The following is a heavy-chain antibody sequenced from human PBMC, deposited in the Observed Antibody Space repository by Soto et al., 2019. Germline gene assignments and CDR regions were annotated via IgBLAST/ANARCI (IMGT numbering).Heavy chain of an antibody. J-gene: IGHJ6*02. CDR2: INTDGTIT. CDR1: ELTFVNYW. Sequence: PVVSLILSCSSPELTFVNYWIEWVRQAAVNWLVWVSRINTDGTITHYAASLQGRFAISRDNAKNTLYLQMNSLRAEDTAVFYCFRVKLRSNGGRMDVWCQGTPVTGS. D-gene: IGHD6-13*01. CDR3: FRVKLRSNGGRMDV. V-gene: IGHV3-74*01.